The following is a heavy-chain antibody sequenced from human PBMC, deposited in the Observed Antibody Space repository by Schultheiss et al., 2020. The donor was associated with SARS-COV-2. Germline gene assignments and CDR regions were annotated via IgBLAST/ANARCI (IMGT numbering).Heavy chain of an antibody. Sequence: SQTLSLTCTVSGGSISSSSYYWGWIRQPPGKGLEWIGSIYYSGSTYYNPSLKSRVTISVDTSKNQFSLKLSSVTAADTAVYYCASLTYYDFWSGYYQTHYYFDYWGQGTLVTVSS. CDR3: ASLTYYDFWSGYYQTHYYFDY. J-gene: IGHJ4*02. V-gene: IGHV4-39*07. CDR1: GGSISSSSYY. CDR2: IYYSGST. D-gene: IGHD3-3*01.